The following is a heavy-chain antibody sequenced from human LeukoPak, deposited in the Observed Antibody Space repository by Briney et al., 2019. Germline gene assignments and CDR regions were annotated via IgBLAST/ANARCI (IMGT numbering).Heavy chain of an antibody. CDR3: ARHAGDYGDPFDY. CDR1: GGSISSSSYY. D-gene: IGHD4-17*01. J-gene: IGHJ4*02. V-gene: IGHV4-39*01. Sequence: SETLSLTCTVSGGSISSSSYYWGWIRQPPGKGLEWIGSIYYSGSTYYSPSLKSRVTISVDTSKNQFPLKLSSVTAADTAVYYCARHAGDYGDPFDYWGQGTLVTVSS. CDR2: IYYSGST.